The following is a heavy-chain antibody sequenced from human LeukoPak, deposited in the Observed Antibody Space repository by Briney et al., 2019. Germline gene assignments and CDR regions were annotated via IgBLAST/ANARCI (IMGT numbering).Heavy chain of an antibody. D-gene: IGHD2-21*02. V-gene: IGHV4-34*01. CDR3: ARAYCGGDCYSLRAFDI. Sequence: SETLSLTCAVYGGSFSGYYWSWIRQPPGKGLEWIGEINHSGSTNYNPSLKSRVTISVDKSKNQFSLKLSSVTAADTAVYYCARAYCGGDCYSLRAFDIWGQGTMVTVSS. J-gene: IGHJ3*02. CDR2: INHSGST. CDR1: GGSFSGYY.